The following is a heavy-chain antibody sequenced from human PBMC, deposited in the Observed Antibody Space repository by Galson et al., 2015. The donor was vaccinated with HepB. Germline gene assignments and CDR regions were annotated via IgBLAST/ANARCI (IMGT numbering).Heavy chain of an antibody. Sequence: SLRLSCAASGFTFSNAWMSWVRQAPGKGLEWVGRIKSKTDGGTTDYAAPVKGRFTISRDDSKNTLYLQMNSLKTEDTAVYYCTTGGDSSSWLLAYWGQGTLVTVSS. J-gene: IGHJ4*02. CDR1: GFTFSNAW. CDR3: TTGGDSSSWLLAY. CDR2: IKSKTDGGTT. V-gene: IGHV3-15*01. D-gene: IGHD6-13*01.